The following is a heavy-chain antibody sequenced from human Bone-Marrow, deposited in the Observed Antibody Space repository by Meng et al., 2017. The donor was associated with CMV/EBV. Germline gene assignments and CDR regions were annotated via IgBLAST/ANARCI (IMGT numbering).Heavy chain of an antibody. CDR1: GGSISSSSYY. CDR2: IYYSGST. V-gene: IGHV4-39*01. D-gene: IGHD5-18*01. CDR3: ASEFLRGYSSKGYGMDV. Sequence: SETLSLTCTVSGGSISSSSYYWGWIRQPPGKGLEWIGSIYYSGSTYYNPSLKSRVTISVDTSKNQFSLKLSSVTAADTAAYYCASEFLRGYSSKGYGMDVWGQGTKVTSP. J-gene: IGHJ6*02.